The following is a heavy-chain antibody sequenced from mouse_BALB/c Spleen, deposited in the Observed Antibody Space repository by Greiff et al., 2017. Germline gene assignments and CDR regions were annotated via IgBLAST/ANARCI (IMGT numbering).Heavy chain of an antibody. D-gene: IGHD1-1*01. CDR2: IDTSDSYT. CDR1: GYTFTDYW. V-gene: IGHV1-69*01. J-gene: IGHJ4*01. Sequence: QVQLQQPGAELVMPGASVKMSCKASGYTFTDYWMHWVKQRPGQGLEWIGAIDTSDSYTSYNQKFKGKATLTVDESSSTAYMQLSSLTSEDSAVYYCARRDYYGSRGDAMDYWGQGTSVTVSS. CDR3: ARRDYYGSRGDAMDY.